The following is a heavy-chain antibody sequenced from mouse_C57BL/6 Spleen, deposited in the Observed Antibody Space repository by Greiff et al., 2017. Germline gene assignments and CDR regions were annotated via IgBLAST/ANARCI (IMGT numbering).Heavy chain of an antibody. CDR1: GYTFTSYW. Sequence: QVQLQQPGAELVKPGASVKLSCKASGYTFTSYWMQWVKQRPGQGLEWIGEIDPSDSYTNYNQKFKGKATLTVDTSSSTAYMQLSSLTSEDSAVYYCARQLRPYYFDYWGQGTTRTVSS. CDR3: ARQLRPYYFDY. V-gene: IGHV1-50*01. J-gene: IGHJ2*01. CDR2: IDPSDSYT. D-gene: IGHD3-2*02.